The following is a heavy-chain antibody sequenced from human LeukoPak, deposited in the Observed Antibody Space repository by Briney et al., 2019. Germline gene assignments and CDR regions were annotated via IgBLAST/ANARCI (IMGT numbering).Heavy chain of an antibody. CDR3: ARVDIVASDAFDI. Sequence: ASVKVSCKASGFTFTSSAMQWVRQARGQRLEWIGWIVVGSGNTNYAQKFQERVTITRDMSTSTAYMELRSLRSDDTAVYYCARVDIVASDAFDIWGQGTMVTVSS. CDR2: IVVGSGNT. D-gene: IGHD5-12*01. J-gene: IGHJ3*02. V-gene: IGHV1-58*02. CDR1: GFTFTSSA.